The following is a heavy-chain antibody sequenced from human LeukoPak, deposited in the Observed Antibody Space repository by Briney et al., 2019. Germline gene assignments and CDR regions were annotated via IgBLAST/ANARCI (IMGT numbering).Heavy chain of an antibody. J-gene: IGHJ4*02. D-gene: IGHD2-8*02. CDR1: GYSISSGYY. Sequence: SETLSLTCVVSGYSISSGYYWGWIRQPPGKGLEWIGSIYHSGSTYYNPSLKSRVTISVDTSKNQFSLKLSSVTAADTAVYYCARLNVAAWSDYWGQGTLVTVSS. V-gene: IGHV4-38-2*01. CDR3: ARLNVAAWSDY. CDR2: IYHSGST.